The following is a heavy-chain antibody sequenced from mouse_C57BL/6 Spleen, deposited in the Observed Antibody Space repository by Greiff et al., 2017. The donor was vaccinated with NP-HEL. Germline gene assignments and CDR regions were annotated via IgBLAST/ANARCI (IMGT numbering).Heavy chain of an antibody. V-gene: IGHV14-4*01. Sequence: DVKLQESGAELVRPGASVKLSCTASGFNIKDDYMHWVKQRPEQGLEWIGWIDPENGDTEYASKFQGKATITADTSSNTAYLQLSSLTSEDTAVYYCTTAGSNYYDYWGQGTTLTVSS. CDR2: IDPENGDT. CDR3: TTAGSNYYDY. D-gene: IGHD1-1*01. J-gene: IGHJ2*01. CDR1: GFNIKDDY.